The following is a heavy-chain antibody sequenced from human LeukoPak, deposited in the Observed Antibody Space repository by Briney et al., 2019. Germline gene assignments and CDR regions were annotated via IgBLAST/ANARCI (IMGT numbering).Heavy chain of an antibody. CDR3: ARYCSGGSCYSRPDAFDI. CDR1: GGSISSSSYY. V-gene: IGHV4-39*01. J-gene: IGHJ3*02. Sequence: SETLSLTCTVSGGSISSSSYYWGWIRQPPGKGLEWIGSIYYSGSTYYNPSLKSRVTISVDTSKNQFSLKLSSVTAADTAVYYCARYCSGGSCYSRPDAFDIWGQGTMVTVSS. D-gene: IGHD2-15*01. CDR2: IYYSGST.